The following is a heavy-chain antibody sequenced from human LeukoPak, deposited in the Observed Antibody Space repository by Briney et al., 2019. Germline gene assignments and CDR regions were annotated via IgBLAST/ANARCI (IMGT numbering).Heavy chain of an antibody. CDR2: INPSSGTT. D-gene: IGHD3-22*01. J-gene: IGHJ4*02. V-gene: IGHV1-46*01. CDR3: ARALKSGYYLGAFDY. Sequence: ASVKVSCKASGYTFTSYHMHWVRQAPGQGLEWMGIINPSSGTTNYAQKFRGRVTMTRDMSTSTVYMELSSLRSEDTAVYYCARALKSGYYLGAFDYWGQGTLVTVSS. CDR1: GYTFTSYH.